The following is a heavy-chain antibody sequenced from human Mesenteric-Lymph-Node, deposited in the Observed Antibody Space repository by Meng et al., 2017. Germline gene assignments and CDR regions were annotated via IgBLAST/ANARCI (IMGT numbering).Heavy chain of an antibody. V-gene: IGHV1-24*01. J-gene: IGHJ5*02. CDR2: FDPEDGET. CDR1: GYTLTELS. D-gene: IGHD3-16*02. Sequence: ASVKVSCKVSGYTLTELSMHWARQAPGKGLEWMGGFDPEDGETIYAQKFQGRVTITTDESTSTAYMELSSLRSEDTAVYYCARSQPHGGVIVHWFDPWGQGTLVTVSS. CDR3: ARSQPHGGVIVHWFDP.